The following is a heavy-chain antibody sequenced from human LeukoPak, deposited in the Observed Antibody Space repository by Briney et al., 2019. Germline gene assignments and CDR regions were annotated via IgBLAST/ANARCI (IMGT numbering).Heavy chain of an antibody. CDR3: ARDKTGGGDAFDI. D-gene: IGHD3-16*01. Sequence: GGSLRLSCAASGFTFSSYSMNWVRQAPGKGLEWVSYISSSSSTIYYADSVKGRFTISRDNAKNSLYLQMNSLRAEDTAVYYCARDKTGGGDAFDIWGQGTMVTVSS. J-gene: IGHJ3*02. CDR1: GFTFSSYS. V-gene: IGHV3-48*04. CDR2: ISSSSSTI.